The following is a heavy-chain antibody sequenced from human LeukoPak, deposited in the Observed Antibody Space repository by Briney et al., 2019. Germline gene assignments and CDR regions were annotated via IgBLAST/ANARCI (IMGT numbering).Heavy chain of an antibody. CDR1: GLSFNRYW. CDR2: LKEDGCAK. J-gene: IGHJ4*02. V-gene: IGHV3-7*01. CDR3: ATGSDGSGNQ. Sequence: GGPLTLFCAASGLSFNRYWMSWLRQAPGKGVEGVANLKEDGCAKYYVDSVKGRFIISRDNAINSLYLQVSRLRVEDMAVFYCATGSDGSGNQWGQGTLVTVSS. D-gene: IGHD3-22*01.